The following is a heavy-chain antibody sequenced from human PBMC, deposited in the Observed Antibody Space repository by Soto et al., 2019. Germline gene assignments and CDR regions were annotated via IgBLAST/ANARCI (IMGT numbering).Heavy chain of an antibody. Sequence: QITLNESGPTLVKPRQTLTLTCTFSGFSLTTSGVGVGWIRQSPGKAPEWLALIYWDDDKRYSPSLKSRPTITKHTSKNQVVLTMPDLDPADTATYYCAHRVLRTVFGLVTTTAIYFDFWGQGTPVAVSS. CDR1: GFSLTTSGVG. V-gene: IGHV2-5*02. J-gene: IGHJ4*02. CDR2: IYWDDDK. CDR3: AHRVLRTVFGLVTTTAIYFDF. D-gene: IGHD3-3*01.